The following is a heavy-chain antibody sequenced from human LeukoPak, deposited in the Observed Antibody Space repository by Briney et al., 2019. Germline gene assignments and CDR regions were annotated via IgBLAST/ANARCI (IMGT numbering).Heavy chain of an antibody. CDR3: ATIGLP. CDR1: GFTFRSFA. CDR2: ISSNGGNT. V-gene: IGHV3-64*01. Sequence: GGSLRLSCAASGFTFRSFAMHWVRQAPGKGLEYVSGISSNGGNTFYASSVQGRFTISRDNSKNTLYLQMGSLRGDDTAVYYCATIGLPWGQGTLVAVSS. J-gene: IGHJ4*02. D-gene: IGHD3-22*01.